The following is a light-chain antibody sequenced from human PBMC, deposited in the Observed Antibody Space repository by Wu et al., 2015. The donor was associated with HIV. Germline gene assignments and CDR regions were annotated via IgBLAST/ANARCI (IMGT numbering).Light chain of an antibody. J-gene: IGKJ1*01. CDR1: QDITDS. V-gene: IGKV1-NL1*01. CDR3: QQYYVSPPT. Sequence: DIQMTQSPSSLSACLGDRLNITCRASQDITDSLAWYQQQPGKAPKLLFYAASRLESGVPLRFSGSGSGTDFALTISTLAREDSATYYCQQYYVSPPTFGQGTKVEI. CDR2: AAS.